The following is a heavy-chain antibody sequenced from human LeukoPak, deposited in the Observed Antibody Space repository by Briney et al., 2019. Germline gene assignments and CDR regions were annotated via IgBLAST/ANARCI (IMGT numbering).Heavy chain of an antibody. J-gene: IGHJ4*02. CDR1: GGSISSGGYY. D-gene: IGHD3-22*01. Sequence: SQTLSLTCTVSGGSISSGGYYWSWIRQHPGKGLEWIGYIYYSGSTYYNPSLKSRVTISVDTSKNQFSLKLSSVTAADTAVYYCARDSSGYSSLDYWGQGTLVTVSS. CDR2: IYYSGST. V-gene: IGHV4-31*03. CDR3: ARDSSGYSSLDY.